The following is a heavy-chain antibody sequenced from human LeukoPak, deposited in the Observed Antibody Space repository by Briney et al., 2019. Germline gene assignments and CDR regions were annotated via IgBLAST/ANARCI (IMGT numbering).Heavy chain of an antibody. CDR2: ISYDGSNK. Sequence: PGGSLRLSCAASGFTFSSYAMHWVRQAPGKGLEWVAVISYDGSNKYYADSVKGRFTISRDNSKNTLYLQMNSLRAEDTAVYYCAKGVDCSSTSCYLPEEGWLDYWGQGTLVTVSS. D-gene: IGHD2-2*01. V-gene: IGHV3-30-3*01. CDR1: GFTFSSYA. J-gene: IGHJ4*02. CDR3: AKGVDCSSTSCYLPEEGWLDY.